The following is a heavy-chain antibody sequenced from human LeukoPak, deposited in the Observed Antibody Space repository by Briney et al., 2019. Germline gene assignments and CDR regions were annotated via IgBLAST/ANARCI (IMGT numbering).Heavy chain of an antibody. CDR3: AANSADYNTLGSSYKV. CDR1: GGSISSSTYF. CDR2: ISYSGTT. J-gene: IGHJ4*02. V-gene: IGHV4-39*01. D-gene: IGHD3-10*01. Sequence: SETLSLTCTVSGGSISSSTYFWGWIRQSPGKGLEWIGSISYSGTTYYNPSLKSRVTISVDTSKNQFSLKLNSVTAADTAVFYCAANSADYNTLGSSYKVWGQGTLVTVSS.